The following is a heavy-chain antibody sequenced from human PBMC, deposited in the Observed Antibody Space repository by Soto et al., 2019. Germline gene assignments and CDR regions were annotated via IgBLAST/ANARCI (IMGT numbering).Heavy chain of an antibody. V-gene: IGHV3-23*01. D-gene: IGHD3-3*01. CDR2: ISGSGDNT. J-gene: IGHJ6*03. Sequence: EVQLLESGGGLVQPGGSLRLSCAASGFTFSSYALNWVRQAPGKGLECVSVISGSGDNTYYADSVKGRFTISRDNSKNTLYLQMNSLRAEDTAVYYCAKDLGTDDFWSAYYTYYYMDVWGKGTTVTVSS. CDR1: GFTFSSYA. CDR3: AKDLGTDDFWSAYYTYYYMDV.